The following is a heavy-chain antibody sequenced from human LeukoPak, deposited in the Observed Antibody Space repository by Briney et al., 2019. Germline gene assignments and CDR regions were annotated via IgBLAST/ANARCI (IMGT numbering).Heavy chain of an antibody. CDR2: MNPNSGNT. J-gene: IGHJ4*02. CDR3: AKNVRDTGTFDY. CDR1: GYTFTSYD. D-gene: IGHD5-18*01. V-gene: IGHV1-8*01. Sequence: ASVKVSCKASGYTFTSYDINWVRQATGQGLEWLGWMNPNSGNTGYAQKFQGRVTMTRNTSISTAYMELNSLTSEDTAVYYCAKNVRDTGTFDYWGQGTLVTVSS.